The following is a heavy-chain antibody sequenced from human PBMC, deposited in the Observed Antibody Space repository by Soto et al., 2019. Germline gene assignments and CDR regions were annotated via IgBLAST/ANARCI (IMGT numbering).Heavy chain of an antibody. V-gene: IGHV4-4*07. J-gene: IGHJ6*02. CDR2: IYTSGTT. D-gene: IGHD3-3*01. Sequence: NPSETLSLTCNVSGGSIRSNYWSWIRQPAGKALEWIGRIYTSGTTNYNPSLKSRATMLIDTSKNQFSLILSSVTAADTGVYYCARERASGFGMDVWGQGTTVTVSS. CDR3: ARERASGFGMDV. CDR1: GGSIRSNY.